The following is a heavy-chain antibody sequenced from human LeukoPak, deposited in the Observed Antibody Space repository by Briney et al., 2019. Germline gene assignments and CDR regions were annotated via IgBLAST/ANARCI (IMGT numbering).Heavy chain of an antibody. CDR2: ISISGGTT. CDR3: ARVEFTRGDAFDI. CDR1: GFTFSSYG. V-gene: IGHV3-23*01. D-gene: IGHD3-10*01. Sequence: GGSLRLSCAPFGFTFSSYGMTWVRQAPGKGLEWVSTISISGGTTYYADSVKGRSSISRDNSKSTVYLQLNSLRAEDTAVYYCARVEFTRGDAFDIWGQGTMVTVSS. J-gene: IGHJ3*02.